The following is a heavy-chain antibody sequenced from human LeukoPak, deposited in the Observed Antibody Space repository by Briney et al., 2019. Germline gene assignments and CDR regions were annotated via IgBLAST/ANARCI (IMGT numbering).Heavy chain of an antibody. J-gene: IGHJ2*01. CDR1: GYTFTSYG. CDR2: ISAYNGNT. Sequence: ASVKVSCKASGYTFTSYGISWVRQAPGQGLEWMGWISAYNGNTNYAQKLQGRVTMTTDTSTSTAYMELRSLRSDDTAVYYCARDRRAAAGNMRSRYFDLWGRGTLVTVSS. D-gene: IGHD6-13*01. CDR3: ARDRRAAAGNMRSRYFDL. V-gene: IGHV1-18*01.